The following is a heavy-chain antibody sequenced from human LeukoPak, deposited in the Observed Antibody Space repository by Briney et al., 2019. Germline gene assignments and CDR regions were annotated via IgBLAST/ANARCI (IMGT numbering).Heavy chain of an antibody. CDR1: GFTFSGFA. D-gene: IGHD2-15*01. V-gene: IGHV3-23*01. Sequence: PGGSLRLSCVGSGFTFSGFAMIWVRQAPGKGLEWVSSISAGSTNRYYADSVKGRFTISRDNSKNTLYLQMNSLRAEDTATYYCGKGRAVVGAAGPDHWGQGTLVTVSS. CDR3: GKGRAVVGAAGPDH. CDR2: ISAGSTNR. J-gene: IGHJ4*02.